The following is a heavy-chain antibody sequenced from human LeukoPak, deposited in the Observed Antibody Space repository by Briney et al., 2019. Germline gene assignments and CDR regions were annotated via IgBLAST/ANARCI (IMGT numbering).Heavy chain of an antibody. D-gene: IGHD3-22*01. J-gene: IGHJ5*02. V-gene: IGHV1-18*01. CDR2: ISTYNGNT. CDR3: ARGSGYYDSSGYYP. Sequence: ASVKVSCKASGYTFTSYAISWVRQAPGQGLEWMGWISTYNGNTSYAQKFQGRVTLTTDTSTSTAYMDLRSLRSDDTAVYYCARGSGYYDSSGYYPWGQGTLVTVSS. CDR1: GYTFTSYA.